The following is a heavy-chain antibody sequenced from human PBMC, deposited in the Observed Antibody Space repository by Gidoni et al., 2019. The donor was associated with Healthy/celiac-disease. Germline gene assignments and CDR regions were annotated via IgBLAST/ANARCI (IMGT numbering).Heavy chain of an antibody. J-gene: IGHJ4*02. D-gene: IGHD6-19*01. V-gene: IGHV3-30-3*01. CDR3: ARDGAQWVVDY. CDR2: ISYDGSNK. Sequence: QVQLVESGGGVVQPGRSLRPSCAGAGFTFSSYAMHWVRQAPGKGLEWVAVISYDGSNKYYADSVKGRFTISRDNSKNTLYLQMNSLRAEDTAVYYCARDGAQWVVDYWGQGTLVTVSS. CDR1: GFTFSSYA.